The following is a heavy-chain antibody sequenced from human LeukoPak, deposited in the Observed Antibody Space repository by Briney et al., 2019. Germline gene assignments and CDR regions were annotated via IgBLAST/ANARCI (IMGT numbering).Heavy chain of an antibody. CDR2: ISSSSSYI. V-gene: IGHV3-21*01. J-gene: IGHJ4*02. D-gene: IGHD3-22*01. Sequence: KPGGSLRLSCAASGFTFSSYSMNWVRQAPGKGLEWVSSISSSSSYIYYADSVKGRFTISRDNAKNSLYLQMNSLRAEDTAVYYCARARFQYDSSGYLGYWGQGTLVTVSS. CDR3: ARARFQYDSSGYLGY. CDR1: GFTFSSYS.